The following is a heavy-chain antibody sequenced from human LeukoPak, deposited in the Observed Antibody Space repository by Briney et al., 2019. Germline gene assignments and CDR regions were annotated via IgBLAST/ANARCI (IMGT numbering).Heavy chain of an antibody. CDR3: ARSSSSWYGHFDY. V-gene: IGHV4-59*01. Sequence: KPSETLSLTCTVSGGSIGSYYWSWIRQPPGKGLEWIGYIYYSGSTNYNPSLKSRVTTSVDTSKNQFSLKLSSVTAADTAVYYCARSSSSWYGHFDYWGQGTLVTVSS. CDR2: IYYSGST. CDR1: GGSIGSYY. D-gene: IGHD6-13*01. J-gene: IGHJ4*02.